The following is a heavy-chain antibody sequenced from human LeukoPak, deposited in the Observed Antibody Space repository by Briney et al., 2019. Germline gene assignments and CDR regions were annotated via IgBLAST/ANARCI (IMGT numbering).Heavy chain of an antibody. V-gene: IGHV3-9*01. Sequence: PGGSLRLSCAASGFTFDDYAMHWVRQAPGKGLEWVSVISWNSGSITYADSVKGRFTISRDNAKNTLYLQMNSLRAEDTAVYYCAKDGEGGSYYGGYFDYWGQGTLVTVSS. CDR3: AKDGEGGSYYGGYFDY. D-gene: IGHD1-26*01. CDR1: GFTFDDYA. J-gene: IGHJ4*02. CDR2: ISWNSGSI.